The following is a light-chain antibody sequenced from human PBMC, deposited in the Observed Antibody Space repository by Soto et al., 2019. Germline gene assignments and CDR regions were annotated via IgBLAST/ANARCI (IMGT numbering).Light chain of an antibody. CDR1: QSVSSY. CDR2: DAS. J-gene: IGKJ1*01. V-gene: IGKV3-11*01. Sequence: EIVLTHSPATLSLSPGEIATLSCRASQSVSSYLAWYQQKPGQAPRLLIYDASNRATGIPARFSGSGSGTDFTLTISSLEPEDFAVYYCQQRSNWPLTFGQGTKVDI. CDR3: QQRSNWPLT.